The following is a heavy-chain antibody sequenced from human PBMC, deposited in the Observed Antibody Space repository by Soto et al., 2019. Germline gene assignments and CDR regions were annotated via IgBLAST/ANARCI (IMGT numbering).Heavy chain of an antibody. V-gene: IGHV4-31*03. CDR2: IYYSGST. CDR3: ARESGGYDSSTRYGLDV. CDR1: GGSISSVGHY. Sequence: SETLSLTCSVSGGSISSVGHYWTWIRQQPGKGLEWIGYIYYSGSTDYNPSLKSRVTISVDRSKNQFSLNLSSVTAADTAIYYCARESGGYDSSTRYGLDVWGQGTTVTVSS. D-gene: IGHD6-25*01. J-gene: IGHJ6*02.